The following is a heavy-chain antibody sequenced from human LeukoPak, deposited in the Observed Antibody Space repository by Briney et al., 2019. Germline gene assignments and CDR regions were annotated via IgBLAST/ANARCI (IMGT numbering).Heavy chain of an antibody. Sequence: GGSLRLSCVASGFIFRDYAMSWVRQAPAGGLEWVSSLRGDGEIFYTDSVKGRFTLSRDHSRNTVYLQLNNLRVEDTAVYYCAKASWVSSADAVLWGQGTLVTVS. J-gene: IGHJ4*02. CDR1: GFIFRDYA. D-gene: IGHD3-16*01. V-gene: IGHV3-23*01. CDR3: AKASWVSSADAVL. CDR2: LRGDGEI.